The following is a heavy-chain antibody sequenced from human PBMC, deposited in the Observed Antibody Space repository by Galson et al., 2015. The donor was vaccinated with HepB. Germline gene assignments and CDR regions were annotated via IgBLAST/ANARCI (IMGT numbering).Heavy chain of an antibody. Sequence: LRLSCAASGFTFSSHWMTWVRQAPGKGLEWVANIKQDGSDKYYVDSVKGRFTISRDNAKNSLYLQMKSLRAEDTAVYYCARGYCSGGSCYRSGFDIWGQGTMVTVST. J-gene: IGHJ3*02. V-gene: IGHV3-7*03. D-gene: IGHD2-15*01. CDR3: ARGYCSGGSCYRSGFDI. CDR2: IKQDGSDK. CDR1: GFTFSSHW.